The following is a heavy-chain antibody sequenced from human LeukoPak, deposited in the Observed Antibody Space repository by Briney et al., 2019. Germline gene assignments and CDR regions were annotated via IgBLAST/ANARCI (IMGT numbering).Heavy chain of an antibody. CDR2: IKQDGSEK. V-gene: IGHV3-7*01. J-gene: IGHJ4*02. Sequence: PGRSLRLSCAASGFSFGILDMHWVRQAPGKGLEWVANIKQDGSEKYYVDSVKGRFTISRDNAKNSLYLQMNSLRAEDTAVYYCTRGSEWTSGVSDYWGQGTLVTVSS. CDR3: TRGSEWTSGVSDY. D-gene: IGHD3-3*01. CDR1: GFSFGILD.